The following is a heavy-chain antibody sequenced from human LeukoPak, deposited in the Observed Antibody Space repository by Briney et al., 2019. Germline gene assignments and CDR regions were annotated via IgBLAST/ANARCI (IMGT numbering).Heavy chain of an antibody. V-gene: IGHV3-74*01. Sequence: PGGSLRLPCAASGFTFSSYWMHWVRQAPGKGLVWVSRINSDGSSTSYADSVKGRFTISRDNAKNTLYLQMNSLRAEDTAVYYCAREGYSSSWYPYGEYYFDYWGQGTLVTVSS. D-gene: IGHD6-13*01. CDR2: INSDGSST. CDR1: GFTFSSYW. J-gene: IGHJ4*02. CDR3: AREGYSSSWYPYGEYYFDY.